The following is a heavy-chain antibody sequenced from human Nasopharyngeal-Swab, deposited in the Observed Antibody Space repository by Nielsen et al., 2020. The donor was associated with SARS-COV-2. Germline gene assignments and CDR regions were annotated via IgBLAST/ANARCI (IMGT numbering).Heavy chain of an antibody. CDR1: GFTFSSYA. V-gene: IGHV3-53*01. J-gene: IGHJ4*02. CDR3: ARGVNPPPDY. Sequence: GESLKISYAASGFTFSSYAMTWIRQAPGKGLEWVSIIYSGGNTYHADSVKGRFTISRDNSKNTLFLQMNSLRADDTAVYYCARGVNPPPDYWGQGTLVIVSS. CDR2: IYSGGNT. D-gene: IGHD1-14*01.